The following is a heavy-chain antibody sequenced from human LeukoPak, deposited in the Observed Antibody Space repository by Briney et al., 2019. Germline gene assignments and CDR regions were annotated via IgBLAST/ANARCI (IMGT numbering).Heavy chain of an antibody. J-gene: IGHJ4*02. CDR2: INHSGST. V-gene: IGHV4-34*01. Sequence: SETLSLTCAVYGGSFSGYYWSWIRQPPGKGLEWIGEINHSGSTNYNPSLKSRVTISVDTSKNRFSLKLSSVTAADTAVYYCARGGMITFGGVIVDDYFDYWGQGTLVTVSS. D-gene: IGHD3-16*02. CDR1: GGSFSGYY. CDR3: ARGGMITFGGVIVDDYFDY.